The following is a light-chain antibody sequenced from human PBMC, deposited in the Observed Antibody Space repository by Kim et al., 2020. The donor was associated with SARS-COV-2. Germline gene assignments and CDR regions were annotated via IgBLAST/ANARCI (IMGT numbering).Light chain of an antibody. CDR3: QVWDSTTASWV. V-gene: IGLV3-9*01. Sequence: LGQETTLTCGGNNIETKKVHWYRQRPGQAHLLVIFRDSHRPSGIAEQFSGSNSGNTASLTISRAQAENEADFYCQVWDSTTASWVFGGGTQLTVL. J-gene: IGLJ3*02. CDR2: RDS. CDR1: NIETKK.